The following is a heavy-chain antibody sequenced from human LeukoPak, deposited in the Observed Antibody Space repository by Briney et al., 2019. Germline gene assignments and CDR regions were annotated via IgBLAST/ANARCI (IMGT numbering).Heavy chain of an antibody. Sequence: GGSLRLSCAASGFTFSSYGMHWVRQAPGKGLEWVAVISYDGSNKYYADSVKGRSTISRDNSKNTLYLQMNSLRAEDTAVYYCARGIHDYGDYVARFDYWGQGTLVTVSS. J-gene: IGHJ4*02. D-gene: IGHD4-17*01. V-gene: IGHV3-30*03. CDR2: ISYDGSNK. CDR1: GFTFSSYG. CDR3: ARGIHDYGDYVARFDY.